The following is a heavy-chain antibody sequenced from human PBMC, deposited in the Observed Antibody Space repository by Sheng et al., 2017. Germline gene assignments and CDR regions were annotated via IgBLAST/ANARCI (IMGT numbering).Heavy chain of an antibody. CDR2: IIPILGIA. CDR1: GGTFSSYT. CDR3: ARDGLGYYYDSSGPHYFDY. J-gene: IGHJ4*02. D-gene: IGHD3-22*01. V-gene: IGHV1-69*08. Sequence: QVQLVQSGAEVKKPGSSVKVSCKASGGTFSSYTISWVRQAPGQGLEWMGRIIPILGIANYAQKFQGRVTITADKSTSTAYMELSSLRSEDTAVYYCARDGLGYYYDSSGPHYFDYWGQGTLVTVSS.